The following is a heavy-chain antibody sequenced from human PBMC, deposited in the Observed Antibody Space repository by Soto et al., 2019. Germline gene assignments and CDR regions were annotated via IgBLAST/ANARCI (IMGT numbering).Heavy chain of an antibody. D-gene: IGHD2-15*01. V-gene: IGHV3-49*03. CDR1: GFTFGDYA. CDR2: IRSKAYGGKT. CDR3: TRRYDYGDC. J-gene: IGHJ4*02. Sequence: EVQLVESGGGLVQPGRSLRLSCTASGFTFGDYAMSWFRQAPGKGLEWVGFIRSKAYGGKTEYAASVKGRFTISRDDSKSIAYLQMNSLKTEDTAVYYCTRRYDYGDCWGQGTLVTVSS.